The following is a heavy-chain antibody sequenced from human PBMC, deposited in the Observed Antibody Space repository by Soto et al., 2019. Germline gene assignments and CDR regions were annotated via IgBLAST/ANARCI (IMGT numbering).Heavy chain of an antibody. CDR3: AKYRPSYFDY. CDR1: GFTFSSCG. CDR2: ISYDGSNK. J-gene: IGHJ4*02. V-gene: IGHV3-30*18. Sequence: GSLRLSCAASGFTFSSCGMHWVRQAPGKGLEWVAVISYDGSNKYYADSVKGRFTISRDNSKNTLYLQMNSLRAEDTAVYYCAKYRPSYFDYWGLGTLVTVS.